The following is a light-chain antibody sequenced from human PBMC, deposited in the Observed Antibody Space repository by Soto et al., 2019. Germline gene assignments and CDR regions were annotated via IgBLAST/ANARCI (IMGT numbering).Light chain of an antibody. V-gene: IGLV2-14*01. CDR1: SRDGGGYNY. J-gene: IGLJ2*01. CDR3: SSYTSSSTVV. Sequence: QSALTQPASVSGAPGQSITISCTGTSRDGGGYNYVSWYQQHPGKAPKLMIYDVSHRPSGVSYRFSGSKSGTTASLTISGLQAEDEADYYRSSYTSSSTVVFGGGTKLTVL. CDR2: DVS.